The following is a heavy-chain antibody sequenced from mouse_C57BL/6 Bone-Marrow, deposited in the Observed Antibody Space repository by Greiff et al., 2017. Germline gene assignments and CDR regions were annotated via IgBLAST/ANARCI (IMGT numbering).Heavy chain of an antibody. CDR2: IDPENGDT. J-gene: IGHJ2*01. V-gene: IGHV14-4*01. D-gene: IGHD1-1*01. Sequence: EVQLQQSGAELVRPGASVKLSCTASGFNIKDDYMHWVKQRPEQGLEWIGWIDPENGDTEYASKFQGKATITADTSSNTAYLQLSSLTYEDTAVYYCTPDYYGSRGNYWGQGTTLTVSS. CDR1: GFNIKDDY. CDR3: TPDYYGSRGNY.